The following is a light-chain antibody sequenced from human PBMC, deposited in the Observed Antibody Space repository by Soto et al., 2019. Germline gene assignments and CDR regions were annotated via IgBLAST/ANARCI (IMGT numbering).Light chain of an antibody. V-gene: IGKV1-39*01. J-gene: IGKJ3*01. Sequence: DIQMTQSPSSLSASVGDRVTITCRASQTISRNLNWYQQKPGKAPKLLIYAASSLQSGVPSTFSGSGSGTDFTLTISSLQPEDFATYYCQQSYTTPITFGPGTIVDIK. CDR2: AAS. CDR1: QTISRN. CDR3: QQSYTTPIT.